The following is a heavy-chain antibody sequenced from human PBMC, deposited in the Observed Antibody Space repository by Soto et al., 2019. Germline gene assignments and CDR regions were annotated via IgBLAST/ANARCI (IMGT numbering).Heavy chain of an antibody. J-gene: IGHJ6*02. CDR2: IGTSSSYI. D-gene: IGHD2-21*02. V-gene: IGHV3-21*01. CDR3: ARVMCGDCSTYYYYSMDV. CDR1: GFTFGTYT. Sequence: ESGGGLVKPEGSLRLSCAASGFTFGTYTMNWVRQAPGKGLEWVSSIGTSSSYIYYADSVRGRFTISRDNAKDSLYLQMSSLRAEDTAVYYCARVMCGDCSTYYYYSMDVWGQGTTVTVSS.